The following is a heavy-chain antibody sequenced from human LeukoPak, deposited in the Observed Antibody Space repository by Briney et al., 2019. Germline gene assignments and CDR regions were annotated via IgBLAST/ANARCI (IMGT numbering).Heavy chain of an antibody. Sequence: ASVKVSCKASGYTFTSYDINWVRQATGQGLEWMGWMNPNSGNTGYAQKFQGRVTMTRNTSISTAYMGLSSLRSEDTAVYYCARGPIDYGENFDYWGQGTLVTVSS. CDR3: ARGPIDYGENFDY. J-gene: IGHJ4*02. CDR2: MNPNSGNT. V-gene: IGHV1-8*01. D-gene: IGHD4-17*01. CDR1: GYTFTSYD.